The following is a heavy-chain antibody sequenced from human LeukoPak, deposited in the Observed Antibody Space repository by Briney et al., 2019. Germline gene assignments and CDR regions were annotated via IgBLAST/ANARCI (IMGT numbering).Heavy chain of an antibody. J-gene: IGHJ4*02. CDR3: AIWYTSSWSFDY. Sequence: GGSLRLSCAASGFTFSSYGMHWVRQAPGKGLEWVAVIWYDGRDKYYADSVKGRFTISRDNSKNTLYLQMSSLRAEDTAVYYCAIWYTSSWSFDYWGQGTLVTVSS. CDR2: IWYDGRDK. V-gene: IGHV3-33*08. CDR1: GFTFSSYG. D-gene: IGHD6-13*01.